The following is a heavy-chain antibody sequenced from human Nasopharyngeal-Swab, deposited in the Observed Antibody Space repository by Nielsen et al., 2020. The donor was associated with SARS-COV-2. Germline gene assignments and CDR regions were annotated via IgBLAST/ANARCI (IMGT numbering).Heavy chain of an antibody. Sequence: NLQGRVTMTTDTSTSTAYMELRSLTSDDTAVYYCARDDSDSNWSWFDTWGQGTLVTVSS. V-gene: IGHV1-18*01. CDR3: ARDDSDSNWSWFDT. D-gene: IGHD6-13*01. J-gene: IGHJ5*02.